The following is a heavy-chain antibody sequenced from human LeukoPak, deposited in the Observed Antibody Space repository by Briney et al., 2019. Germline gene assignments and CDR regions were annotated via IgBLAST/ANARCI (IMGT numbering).Heavy chain of an antibody. D-gene: IGHD3-10*01. V-gene: IGHV3-30*02. CDR2: IRYDGSNK. Sequence: PGGSLRLSCAASGFTFSSYGMHWVRQAPGKGLEWVAFIRYDGSNKYYADSVKGRFTISRDNSKNTLYLQMNSLRAEDTAVYYCAKGPILDGLLWSGEPGGFDLWGRGTLVTVSS. CDR3: AKGPILDGLLWSGEPGGFDL. CDR1: GFTFSSYG. J-gene: IGHJ2*01.